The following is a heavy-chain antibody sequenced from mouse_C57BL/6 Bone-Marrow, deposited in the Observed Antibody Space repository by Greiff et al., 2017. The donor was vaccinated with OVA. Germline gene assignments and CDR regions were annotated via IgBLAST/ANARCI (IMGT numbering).Heavy chain of an antibody. D-gene: IGHD2-3*01. Sequence: VKLMESGPGLVQPSQSLSITCTVSGFSLTSYGVHWVRQSPGKGLEWLGVIWSGGSTDYNAAFISRLSISKDNSKSQVFFKMNSLQADDTAIYYCARNSRWLPYTMDYWGQGTSVTVSS. CDR3: ARNSRWLPYTMDY. CDR2: IWSGGST. CDR1: GFSLTSYG. V-gene: IGHV2-2*01. J-gene: IGHJ4*01.